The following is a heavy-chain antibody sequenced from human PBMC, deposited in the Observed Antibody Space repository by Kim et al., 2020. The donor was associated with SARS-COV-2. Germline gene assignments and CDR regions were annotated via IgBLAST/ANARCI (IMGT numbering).Heavy chain of an antibody. D-gene: IGHD3-22*01. V-gene: IGHV5-51*01. Sequence: YSPSFQGQRTISADKSISTAYLQWSSLRASDTAMYYCVRLSSGYRNWFDPWGQGTLVTVSS. CDR3: VRLSSGYRNWFDP. J-gene: IGHJ5*02.